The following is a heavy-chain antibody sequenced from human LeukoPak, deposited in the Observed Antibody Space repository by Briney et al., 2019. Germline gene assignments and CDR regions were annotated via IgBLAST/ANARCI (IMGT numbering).Heavy chain of an antibody. D-gene: IGHD4-17*01. Sequence: GRSLRLSCAASGFTFSSYGMHWVRQAPGKGLEWVAVISYDGSNKYYADSVKGRFTISRDNSKNTLYLQMNSPRAEDTAVYYCAKRGSTTVTSFSYYYGMDVWGQGTTVTVSS. J-gene: IGHJ6*02. CDR1: GFTFSSYG. CDR3: AKRGSTTVTSFSYYYGMDV. V-gene: IGHV3-30*18. CDR2: ISYDGSNK.